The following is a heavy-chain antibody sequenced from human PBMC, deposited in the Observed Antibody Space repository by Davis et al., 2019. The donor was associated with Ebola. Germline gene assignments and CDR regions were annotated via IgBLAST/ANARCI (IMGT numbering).Heavy chain of an antibody. CDR3: ARVKGADYGIDY. V-gene: IGHV4-59*01. J-gene: IGHJ4*02. D-gene: IGHD4-17*01. CDR2: IYYSGST. Sequence: ESLKISCTASGFAFGDYAMSWIRQPPGKGLEWIGYIYYSGSTNYNPSLKSRVTISVDTSKNQFSLKLSSVTAADTAVYYCARVKGADYGIDYWGQGTLVTVSS. CDR1: GFAFGDYA.